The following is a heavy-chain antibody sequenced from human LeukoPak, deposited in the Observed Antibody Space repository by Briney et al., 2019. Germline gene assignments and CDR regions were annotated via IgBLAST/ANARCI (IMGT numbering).Heavy chain of an antibody. CDR1: GGSISSSNYY. D-gene: IGHD1-26*01. CDR3: ARSGFGATNIYSYFDY. CDR2: IYYSGNT. Sequence: SETLSLTCTVSGGSISSSNYYWGWIRQPPGKGLEWIGTIYYSGNTYYNPSLKSRVTISVDTSKNQFSLKLSSVAAADTAVYYCARSGFGATNIYSYFDYWGQGTLVTVSS. V-gene: IGHV4-39*07. J-gene: IGHJ4*02.